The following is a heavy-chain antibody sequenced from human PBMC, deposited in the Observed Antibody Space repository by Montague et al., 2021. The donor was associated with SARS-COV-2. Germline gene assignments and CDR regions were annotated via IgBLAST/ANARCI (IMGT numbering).Heavy chain of an antibody. CDR3: SRGTRITMIVVVITGIWFDP. V-gene: IGHV4-34*01. CDR2: INLSGST. J-gene: IGHJ5*02. D-gene: IGHD3-22*01. Sequence: SETLSLTCAVYGGSFSGYYWSWIRQPPGKGLEWIGEINLSGSTNYNPSLKSRVTISVDTSKNQFSLKLSSVTAADTAVYYCSRGTRITMIVVVITGIWFDPWGQGTTVTVSS. CDR1: GGSFSGYY.